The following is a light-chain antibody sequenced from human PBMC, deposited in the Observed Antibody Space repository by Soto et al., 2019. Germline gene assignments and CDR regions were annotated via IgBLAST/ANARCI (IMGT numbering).Light chain of an antibody. CDR1: QSVGTS. CDR3: QQCSNWPGMYT. Sequence: EIVLTQSPVTLSLSPGQRATLSCRASQSVGTSLAWYQHKPGQAPRLLIYDASNRATGIPVRFSGSGSGTDFTLTISSLAPGDFAVYYCQQCSNWPGMYTFGQGTKLEIK. CDR2: DAS. J-gene: IGKJ2*01. V-gene: IGKV3-11*01.